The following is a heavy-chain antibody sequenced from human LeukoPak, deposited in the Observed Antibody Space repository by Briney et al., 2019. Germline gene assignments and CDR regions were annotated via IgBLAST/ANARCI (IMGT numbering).Heavy chain of an antibody. CDR2: IIPILGIA. D-gene: IGHD2-2*01. V-gene: IGHV1-69*04. CDR1: GGTFSSYA. CDR3: ARGMKVVPAASDAFDI. J-gene: IGHJ3*02. Sequence: VASVKVSCKASGGTFSSYAISWVRQAPGQGLEWMGRIIPILGIANYAQKFQGRVTITADKSTSTAYMELSSLRSEDTAVYYCARGMKVVPAASDAFDIWGQGTMVTVSS.